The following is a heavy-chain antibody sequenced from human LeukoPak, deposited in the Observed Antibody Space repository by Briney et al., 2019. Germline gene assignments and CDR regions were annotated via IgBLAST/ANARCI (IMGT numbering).Heavy chain of an antibody. J-gene: IGHJ4*02. CDR1: GFTFSDSY. D-gene: IGHD5-18*01. V-gene: IGHV3-11*04. CDR2: ISSVGGPI. Sequence: GGSLRLSCTASGFTFSDSYMSWIRQAPGKGLEFISHISSVGGPIFYADSVKGRFTISRDNAKNSLYLQMSSLRGEDTAVYYCARGGYSYGFGFDYWGQGTLVTVSS. CDR3: ARGGYSYGFGFDY.